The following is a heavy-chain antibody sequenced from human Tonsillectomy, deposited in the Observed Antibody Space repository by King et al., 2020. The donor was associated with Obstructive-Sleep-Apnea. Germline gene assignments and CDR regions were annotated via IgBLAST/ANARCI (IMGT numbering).Heavy chain of an antibody. CDR2: VYYSGST. J-gene: IGHJ6*02. Sequence: QLQESGPGLVKPSQTLSLTCTVSGGSISSGDYYWSWIRQPPGKGLEWIGYVYYSGSTYYTPSLKSRVTISVDTSKNQFSLKLSSVTAADTAVYYCARXSSETXXSYGXDXWGQGTTVTVSS. V-gene: IGHV4-30-4*01. CDR1: GGSISSGDYY. CDR3: ARXSSETXXSYGXDX.